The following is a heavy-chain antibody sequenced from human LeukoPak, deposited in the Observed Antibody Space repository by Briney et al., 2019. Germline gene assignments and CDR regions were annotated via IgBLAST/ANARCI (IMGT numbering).Heavy chain of an antibody. Sequence: SVKVSCKASGGTFSNYAISWVRQAPGQGLEWMGGIMPIFDTADYAQKFQGRITITADESTSTVYMELSSLRSEDTAVYYCARHRNYGDRRAWYFDLWGRGTLVTVSS. CDR3: ARHRNYGDRRAWYFDL. CDR1: GGTFSNYA. J-gene: IGHJ2*01. V-gene: IGHV1-69*13. CDR2: IMPIFDTA. D-gene: IGHD4-17*01.